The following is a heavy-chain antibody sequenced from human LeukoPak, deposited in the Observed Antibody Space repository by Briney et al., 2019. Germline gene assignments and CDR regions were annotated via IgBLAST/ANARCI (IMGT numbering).Heavy chain of an antibody. J-gene: IGHJ6*02. Sequence: PGRSLRLSCAASGXTFSSYGMHWVRQAPGKGLESVVVISYDGSNKYYADSVKGRFTISRDNSKNTLYLQMNSLRAEDTAVYYCAKDRRVWFGELLYYYYGMDVWGQGTTVTVSS. V-gene: IGHV3-30*18. D-gene: IGHD3-10*01. CDR3: AKDRRVWFGELLYYYYGMDV. CDR1: GXTFSSYG. CDR2: ISYDGSNK.